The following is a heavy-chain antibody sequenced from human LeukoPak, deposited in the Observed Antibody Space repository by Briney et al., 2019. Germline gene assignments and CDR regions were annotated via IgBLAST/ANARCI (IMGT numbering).Heavy chain of an antibody. Sequence: GGSLRLSCAASGVTLSSYAMSWARQAPGKGLEWVSGISSSGSGGNTYYADSVKGRFTISRDNSKNTLYLQMNSLRAEDTAVYYCARSTRGVVPAAIVAYFDYWGQGTLVTVSS. CDR2: ISSSGSGGNT. V-gene: IGHV3-23*01. J-gene: IGHJ4*02. CDR3: ARSTRGVVPAAIVAYFDY. D-gene: IGHD2-2*01. CDR1: GVTLSSYA.